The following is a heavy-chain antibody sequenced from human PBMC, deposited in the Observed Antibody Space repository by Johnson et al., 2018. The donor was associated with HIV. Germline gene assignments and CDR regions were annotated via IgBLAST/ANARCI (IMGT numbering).Heavy chain of an antibody. Sequence: QVQLVESGGGVVQPGRSLRLSCAASGFTFSSHPMHWVRQAPGKGLEWVAVISDDGSNKYYADSVKGQFTISSDNSKTTLYLQMNSLKVEDTAVYYCARDPGGSLGAFDIWGQGKKVTVSS. CDR2: ISDDGSNK. V-gene: IGHV3-30*14. D-gene: IGHD1-26*01. J-gene: IGHJ3*02. CDR3: ARDPGGSLGAFDI. CDR1: GFTFSSHP.